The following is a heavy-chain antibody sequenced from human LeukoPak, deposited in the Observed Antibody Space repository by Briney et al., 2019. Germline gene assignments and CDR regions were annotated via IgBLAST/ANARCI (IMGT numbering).Heavy chain of an antibody. Sequence: SETLSLTCTVSGYFISNGYFWGWIRQPPGKGLECIGSINHSGNTYYNPSLKSRVTISVDTSKNHFSLNLTSVTAADTAVYFCARGSSAAREGWFDPWGQGTPVTVSS. D-gene: IGHD6-6*01. J-gene: IGHJ5*02. CDR1: GYFISNGYF. CDR3: ARGSSAAREGWFDP. CDR2: INHSGNT. V-gene: IGHV4-38-2*02.